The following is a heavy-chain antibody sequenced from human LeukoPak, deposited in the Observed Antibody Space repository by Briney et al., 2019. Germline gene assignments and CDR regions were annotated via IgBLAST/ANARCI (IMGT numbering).Heavy chain of an antibody. Sequence: SETLSLTCTVSGGSISSYYWSWTRQPPGKGLEWIGYIYYSGSTNYNPSLKSRVTISVDTSKNQFSLKLSSVTAVDTAVYYCAKYSGSYYVYYWGQGTLVTVSS. CDR2: IYYSGST. CDR3: AKYSGSYYVYY. D-gene: IGHD1-26*01. V-gene: IGHV4-59*12. CDR1: GGSISSYY. J-gene: IGHJ4*02.